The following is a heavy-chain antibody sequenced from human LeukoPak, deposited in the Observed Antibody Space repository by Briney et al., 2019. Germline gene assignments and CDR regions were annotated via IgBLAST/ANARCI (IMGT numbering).Heavy chain of an antibody. CDR2: INWNGGST. V-gene: IGHV3-20*04. J-gene: IGHJ4*02. CDR3: ARVSGLGSYYDSSGYPDY. CDR1: GFTFDVYG. D-gene: IGHD3-22*01. Sequence: PGGSLRLSCAASGFTFDVYGMSWVRQAPGKGLEWVSGINWNGGSTGYADSVKGRFTISRDNAKNSLYLQMNSLRAEDTALYYCARVSGLGSYYDSSGYPDYWGQGTLVTVSS.